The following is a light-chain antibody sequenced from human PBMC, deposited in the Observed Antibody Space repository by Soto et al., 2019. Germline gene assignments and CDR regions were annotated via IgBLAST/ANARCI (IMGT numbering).Light chain of an antibody. J-gene: IGLJ3*02. CDR3: SSDTSSSTGV. CDR2: EVS. CDR1: SRDVGGYND. Sequence: QSALTQPASVSGSPGQSITISCPGTSRDVGGYNDVSWYQPHPGKAPKLMIYEVSNRPSGVSNRCSGSKSGNTASLTISGLQAEDEADYYCSSDTSSSTGVVGGGTKLTVL. V-gene: IGLV2-14*01.